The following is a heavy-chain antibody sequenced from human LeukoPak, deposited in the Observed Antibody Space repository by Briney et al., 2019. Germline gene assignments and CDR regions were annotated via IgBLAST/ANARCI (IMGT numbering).Heavy chain of an antibody. Sequence: GGSLRLSCAASGFAFSSYAMHWVRQAPGKGLEWVAVISYDGSNKYYADSVKGRFTIPRDNSKNTLYLQMNSLRAEDTAVYYCARDLTTRRTKLPPGYWGQGTLVTVSS. D-gene: IGHD4-11*01. CDR2: ISYDGSNK. J-gene: IGHJ4*02. CDR3: ARDLTTRRTKLPPGY. CDR1: GFAFSSYA. V-gene: IGHV3-30-3*01.